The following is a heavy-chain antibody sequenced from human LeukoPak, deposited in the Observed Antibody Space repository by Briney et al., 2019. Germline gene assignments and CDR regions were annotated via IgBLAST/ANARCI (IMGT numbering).Heavy chain of an antibody. CDR2: INTDGSST. Sequence: PGGSLRLSCAASGFTFSSYWMHWVRQAPGKGLVWVSRINTDGSSTSYADSVKGRFTISRDNAKNTLYLQMNSLRAEDTAVYYCARDRLRGINGFDPWGQGTLVTVSS. CDR3: ARDRLRGINGFDP. J-gene: IGHJ5*02. D-gene: IGHD3-16*01. CDR1: GFTFSSYW. V-gene: IGHV3-74*01.